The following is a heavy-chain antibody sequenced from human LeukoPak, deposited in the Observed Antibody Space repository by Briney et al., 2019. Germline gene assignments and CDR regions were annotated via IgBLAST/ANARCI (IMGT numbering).Heavy chain of an antibody. V-gene: IGHV3-30*02. CDR1: GFTFSSSG. J-gene: IGHJ4*02. CDR2: FAGTSK. CDR3: AKETRGSYSDY. Sequence: GGSLRLSCAASGFTFSSSGMHWVRQAPGKGLEWVVFAGTSKYDADSVKGGLTISRDNSKNTVYLQMNSLSAEDTAVYYCAKETRGSYSDYWGQGTLVTVSS. D-gene: IGHD1-26*01.